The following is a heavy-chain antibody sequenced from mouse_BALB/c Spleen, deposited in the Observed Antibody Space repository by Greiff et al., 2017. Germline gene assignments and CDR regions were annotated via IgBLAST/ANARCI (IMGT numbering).Heavy chain of an antibody. CDR2: IDPANGNT. CDR1: GFNIKDTY. CDR3: ARSSYGNSFAY. J-gene: IGHJ3*01. D-gene: IGHD2-10*01. Sequence: EVKLMESGAELVKPGASVKLSCTASGFNIKDTYMHWVKQRPEQGLEWIGRIDPANGNTKYDPKFQGKATITADTSSNTAYLQLSSLTSEDTAVYYCARSSYGNSFAYWGQGTLVTVSA. V-gene: IGHV14-3*02.